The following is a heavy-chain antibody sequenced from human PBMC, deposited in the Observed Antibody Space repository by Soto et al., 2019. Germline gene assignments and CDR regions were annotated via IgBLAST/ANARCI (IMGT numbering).Heavy chain of an antibody. CDR2: IAYSGNT. J-gene: IGHJ4*02. D-gene: IGHD6-19*01. CDR3: ARDHINGWKFDY. CDR1: GGSISSSSYY. Sequence: KTSETLSLTCSVSGGSISSSSYYWGWIRQPPGKGLEWIGSIAYSGNTYYSPSLKSRVTIFVDTSKNQFSLELSSVTATDTAVYYCARDHINGWKFDYWGRGTLVTVSS. V-gene: IGHV4-39*02.